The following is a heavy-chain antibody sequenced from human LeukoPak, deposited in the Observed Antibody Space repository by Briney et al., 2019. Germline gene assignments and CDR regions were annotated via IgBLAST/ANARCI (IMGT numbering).Heavy chain of an antibody. J-gene: IGHJ4*02. CDR3: AKDQQQRPSLFDS. CDR1: GFTFSSYS. CDR2: ISSSSSYI. D-gene: IGHD1/OR15-1a*01. V-gene: IGHV3-21*06. Sequence: GGSLRLSCAASGFTFSSYSMNWVRQAPGKGLEWVSSISSSSSYIYYADSVKGRFTISRDNSKNTLYLQMNSLRAEDTAVYYCAKDQQQRPSLFDSWAQETLVPVSS.